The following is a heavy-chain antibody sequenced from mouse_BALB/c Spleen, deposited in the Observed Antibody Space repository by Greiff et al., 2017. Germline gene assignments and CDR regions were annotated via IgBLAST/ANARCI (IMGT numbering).Heavy chain of an antibody. CDR2: IWAGGST. CDR3: ARKDGLAMDY. J-gene: IGHJ4*01. V-gene: IGHV2-9*02. Sequence: VKLLESGPGLVAPSQSLSITCTVSGFSLTSYGVHWVRQPPGKGLEWLGVIWAGGSTNYNSALMSRLSISKDNSKSQVFFKMNSLQANDTAIYYCARKDGLAMDYWGQGTSVTVSS. CDR1: GFSLTSYG.